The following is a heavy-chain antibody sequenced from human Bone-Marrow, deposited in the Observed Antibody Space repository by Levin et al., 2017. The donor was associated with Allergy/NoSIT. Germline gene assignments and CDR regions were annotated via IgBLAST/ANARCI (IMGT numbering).Heavy chain of an antibody. Sequence: ASVKVSCKVSGYSLTELSMHWLRQAPGKGLEWMGGFDPEDGETIYAQKFQGRVTMTEDTSTDTIYLELSSLRSGDTAVYYCTTAVVSSCAWFDPWGQGTLVTVSS. D-gene: IGHD2-15*01. CDR2: FDPEDGET. CDR1: GYSLTELS. V-gene: IGHV1-24*01. J-gene: IGHJ5*02. CDR3: TTAVVSSCAWFDP.